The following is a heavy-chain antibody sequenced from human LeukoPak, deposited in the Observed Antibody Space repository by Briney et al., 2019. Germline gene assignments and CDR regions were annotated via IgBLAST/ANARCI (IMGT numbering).Heavy chain of an antibody. CDR2: INHSGST. CDR1: GDSLSGYY. CDR3: TAVAGTHYYYGMDV. J-gene: IGHJ6*02. D-gene: IGHD6-19*01. Sequence: SETLSLTCAVYGDSLSGYYWSWIRQPPGKGLEWIGEINHSGSTNYNPSLKSRVTISVDTSKNQFSLKLSSVTAADTAVYYCTAVAGTHYYYGMDVWGQGTTVTVSS. V-gene: IGHV4-34*01.